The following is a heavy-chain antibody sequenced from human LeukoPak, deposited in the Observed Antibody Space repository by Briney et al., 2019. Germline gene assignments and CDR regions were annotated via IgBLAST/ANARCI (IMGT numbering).Heavy chain of an antibody. D-gene: IGHD3-22*01. CDR2: IRYGGSNK. CDR3: AKDYSSASYYVDY. J-gene: IGHJ4*02. V-gene: IGHV3-30*02. CDR1: GFTFSSHG. Sequence: GGSLRLSCAASGFTFSSHGMHWVRQAPGKGLEWVAFIRYGGSNKYYAESVKGRFTIPRDNSKNTLYLEMNSLRAEDTAVYYCAKDYSSASYYVDYWGQGILVTVSS.